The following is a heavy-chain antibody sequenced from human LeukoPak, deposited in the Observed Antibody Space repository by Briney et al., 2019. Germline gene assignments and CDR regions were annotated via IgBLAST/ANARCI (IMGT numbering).Heavy chain of an antibody. CDR3: TTDTVVVVAGSDY. CDR2: IKSKTDGGTT. J-gene: IGHJ4*02. CDR1: GFTFSNAW. Sequence: PGGSLRLSCAASGFTFSNAWMSWVRQAPGKGLEWVGRIKSKTDGGTTDYAAPVKGRFTISRDDSKNTLYLQMNSLKTEGTAVYYCTTDTVVVVAGSDYWGQGTLVTVSS. V-gene: IGHV3-15*01. D-gene: IGHD2-15*01.